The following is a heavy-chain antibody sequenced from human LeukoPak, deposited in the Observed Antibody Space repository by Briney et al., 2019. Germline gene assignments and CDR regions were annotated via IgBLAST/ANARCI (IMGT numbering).Heavy chain of an antibody. J-gene: IGHJ6*02. CDR1: GFTFSSYW. D-gene: IGHD3-9*01. CDR2: INGDGRNI. Sequence: GGSLRLSCVASGFTFSSYWMHWVRQDPRKGLVWVSRINGDGRNINYADSVRGRFTISRDNAKNTLFLQMNTLRVEDTAVYYCTRDLMDYDVSTGLHHYYMDVWGQGTTVTVS. CDR3: TRDLMDYDVSTGLHHYYMDV. V-gene: IGHV3-74*01.